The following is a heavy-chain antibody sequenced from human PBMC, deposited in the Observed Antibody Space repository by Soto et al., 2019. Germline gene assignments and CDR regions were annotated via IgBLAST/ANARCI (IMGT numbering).Heavy chain of an antibody. D-gene: IGHD3-3*01. V-gene: IGHV3-64*01. CDR2: ISSNGGST. CDR3: ARDYYDFWSGYFNPHYYYYYYMDV. J-gene: IGHJ6*03. CDR1: GFTFSSYA. Sequence: GGSLRLSCAASGFTFSSYAMHWVRQAPGKGLEYVSAISSNGGSTYYANSVKGRLPISRDNSKNTLYLQMGSLRAEDMAVYYCARDYYDFWSGYFNPHYYYYYYMDVWGKGTTVTVSS.